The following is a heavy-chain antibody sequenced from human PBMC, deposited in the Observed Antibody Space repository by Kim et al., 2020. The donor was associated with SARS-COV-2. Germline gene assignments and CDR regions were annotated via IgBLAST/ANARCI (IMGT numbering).Heavy chain of an antibody. CDR2: ISGSGGGT. D-gene: IGHD3-16*01. CDR1: GFTFRTYA. V-gene: IGHV3-23*01. CDR3: AKGEIVTAGGIDY. Sequence: GGSLRLSCTASGFTFRTYAMSWVRQAPGKGLEWISAISGSGGGTYYADSVKGRFTISRDKSKNTLYLQMNSLRVDDTAVYYCAKGEIVTAGGIDYWGQGTLVTVSS. J-gene: IGHJ4*02.